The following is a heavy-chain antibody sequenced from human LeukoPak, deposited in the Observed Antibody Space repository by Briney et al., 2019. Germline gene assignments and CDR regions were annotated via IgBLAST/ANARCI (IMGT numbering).Heavy chain of an antibody. V-gene: IGHV3-7*03. CDR1: GFTFSSYW. CDR2: IKQDGSEK. D-gene: IGHD5-18*01. J-gene: IGHJ2*01. CDR3: ASLTEKLWYSLFDP. Sequence: GGSLRLSCAASGFTFSSYWMSWVRQAPGKGLEWVANIKQDGSEKYYVDSVKGRFTISRDNAKNSLYLQMNSLRAEDTAVYYCASLTEKLWYSLFDPWGRGTLVTVSS.